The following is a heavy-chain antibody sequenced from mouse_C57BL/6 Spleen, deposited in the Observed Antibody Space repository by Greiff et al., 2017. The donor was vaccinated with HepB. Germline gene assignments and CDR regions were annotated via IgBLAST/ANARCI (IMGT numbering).Heavy chain of an antibody. Sequence: VQLQQSGPELVKPGASVKISCKASGYTFTDYYMNWVKQSHGKSLEWIGDINPNNGGTSYNQKFKGKATLTVDKSSSTAYMELRSLTSEDSAVYYCAREGRLRRFAYWGQGTLVTVSA. CDR2: INPNNGGT. D-gene: IGHD2-4*01. CDR3: AREGRLRRFAY. CDR1: GYTFTDYY. V-gene: IGHV1-26*01. J-gene: IGHJ3*01.